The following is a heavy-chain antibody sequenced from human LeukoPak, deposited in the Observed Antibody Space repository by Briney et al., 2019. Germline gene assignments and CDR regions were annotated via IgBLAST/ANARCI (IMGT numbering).Heavy chain of an antibody. J-gene: IGHJ4*02. D-gene: IGHD3-10*01. CDR1: GFPFSSYG. CDR2: MRFDGSIE. V-gene: IGHV3-30*02. Sequence: GGSLRLSCAASGFPFSSYGMHWVRQAPGKGPEWVAFMRFDGSIEYYADSVRGRFTISRDNSKNTLYLQMDSLRPEDTAVYYCAKAYYGSGSYLFDYWGQGTLVTVSS. CDR3: AKAYYGSGSYLFDY.